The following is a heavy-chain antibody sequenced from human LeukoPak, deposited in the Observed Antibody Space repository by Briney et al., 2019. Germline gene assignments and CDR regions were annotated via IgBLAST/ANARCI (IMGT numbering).Heavy chain of an antibody. J-gene: IGHJ5*02. D-gene: IGHD3-10*01. CDR2: ISSSGSTI. V-gene: IGHV3-11*01. Sequence: GGSLRLSCAASGFTFSDYYMSWIRQAPGKGLEWVSYISSSGSTIYYADSVKGRFTISRDNAKNSLYLQMNSLRAEDTAVYYRARDFRVVRGVIITDNWFDPWGQGTLVTVSS. CDR3: ARDFRVVRGVIITDNWFDP. CDR1: GFTFSDYY.